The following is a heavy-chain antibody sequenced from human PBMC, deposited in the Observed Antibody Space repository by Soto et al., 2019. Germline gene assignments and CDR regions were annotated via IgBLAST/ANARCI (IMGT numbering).Heavy chain of an antibody. CDR2: IYHSGST. J-gene: IGHJ5*02. D-gene: IGHD3-10*01. CDR3: ARDRGLYGSGSYYNPNWFDP. V-gene: IGHV4-38-2*02. Sequence: SETLSLTCAVSGYSISSGYYWGWIRQPPGKGLEWIGSIYHSGSTYYNPSLKSRVTISVDTSKNQFSLKLSSVTAADTAVYYCARDRGLYGSGSYYNPNWFDPWGQGTLVTVSS. CDR1: GYSISSGYY.